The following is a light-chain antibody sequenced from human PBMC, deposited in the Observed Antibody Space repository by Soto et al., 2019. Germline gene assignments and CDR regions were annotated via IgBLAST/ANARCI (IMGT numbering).Light chain of an antibody. CDR2: VNN. CDR3: QFYESSLSGSV. CDR1: SSNIGAGYD. J-gene: IGLJ1*01. V-gene: IGLV1-40*01. Sequence: QSVLTQPPSVSGAPGQRVTISCTGSSSNIGAGYDVHWYQQLPGTARKLLIYVNNNRPSGVPDRFSGSKSGTSASLAITGPQAEHEADYYCQFYESSLSGSVFGTGTKVTVL.